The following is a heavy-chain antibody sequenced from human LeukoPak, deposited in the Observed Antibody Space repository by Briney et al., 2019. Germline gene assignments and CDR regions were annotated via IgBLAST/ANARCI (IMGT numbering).Heavy chain of an antibody. V-gene: IGHV3-30*03. CDR1: GFTFSSYG. CDR2: ISYDGSNK. Sequence: GRSLRLSCAASGFTFSSYGMHWVRQAPGKGLEWVAVISYDGSNKYYANSVKGRFTISRDNSKNTLYLQMNSLRAEDTAVYYCARDGGSYADHDYWGQGTLVTVSS. CDR3: ARDGGSYADHDY. J-gene: IGHJ4*02. D-gene: IGHD1-26*01.